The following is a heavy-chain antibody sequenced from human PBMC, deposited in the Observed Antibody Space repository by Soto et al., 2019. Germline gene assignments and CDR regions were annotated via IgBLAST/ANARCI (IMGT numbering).Heavy chain of an antibody. CDR3: AREYGSGNYYLGY. Sequence: GGSLRLSCAASGFTVSSNYMSLVRQAPGKGLEWVSLIFSGGSTYYADSVKGRFTISRDNSKNTLYLQMNSLRAEDTAVYYCAREYGSGNYYLGYWGQGTLVTVSS. D-gene: IGHD3-10*01. CDR1: GFTVSSNY. J-gene: IGHJ4*02. V-gene: IGHV3-66*01. CDR2: IFSGGST.